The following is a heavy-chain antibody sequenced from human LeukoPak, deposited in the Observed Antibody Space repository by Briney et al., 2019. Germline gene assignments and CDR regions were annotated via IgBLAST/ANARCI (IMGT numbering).Heavy chain of an antibody. J-gene: IGHJ4*02. CDR1: GGSISSYS. D-gene: IGHD6-13*01. Sequence: SETLSLTCSVSGGSISSYSWTWIRQPAGKGLEWIGRIYATGGTNFNPSLKSRVTMSVDTSKSQFSLNLSSVTAADTAVYYCARAPAGSSKYEYWGQGILVTVSS. CDR2: IYATGGT. CDR3: ARAPAGSSKYEY. V-gene: IGHV4-4*07.